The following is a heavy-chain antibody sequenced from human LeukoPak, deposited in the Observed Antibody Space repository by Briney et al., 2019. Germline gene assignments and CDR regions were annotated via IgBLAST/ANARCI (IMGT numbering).Heavy chain of an antibody. CDR1: GGSISSGGYS. CDR2: IYHSGST. J-gene: IGHJ5*02. D-gene: IGHD4-17*01. Sequence: SQTLSLTCAVSGGSISSGGYSWSWIRQPPGKGLEWIGYIYHSGSTYYNPSLKSRVTISVDRSKNQFSLKLSSVTAADTAVYYCARGTYGDYDDWFDPWGQGTLVIVSS. V-gene: IGHV4-30-2*01. CDR3: ARGTYGDYDDWFDP.